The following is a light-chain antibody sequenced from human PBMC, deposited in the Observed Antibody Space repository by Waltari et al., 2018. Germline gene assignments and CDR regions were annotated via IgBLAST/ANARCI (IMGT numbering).Light chain of an antibody. Sequence: SSKLTQDPAVSVALGQTVKITCQGDSHRRFYSSWYQQRPGQAPVLVFYGQDDRPSGIPERFSGSTSGDTAYLTITGAQADDVADYYCHSRDSSSTRVFGGGTRLTV. CDR1: SHRRFY. J-gene: IGLJ2*01. V-gene: IGLV3-19*01. CDR2: GQD. CDR3: HSRDSSSTRV.